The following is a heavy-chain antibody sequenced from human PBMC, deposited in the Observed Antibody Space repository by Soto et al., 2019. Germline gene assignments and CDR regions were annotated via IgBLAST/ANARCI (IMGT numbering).Heavy chain of an antibody. Sequence: ASVKGSCKASGYTFTSYAMHLVRQAPGQRLEWMGWINAGNGNTKYSQKFQGRVTITRDTSASTAYMELSSLRSEDTAVYYCARAPTRITIFGVVKYYYYGMDVWGQGTTVTVSS. J-gene: IGHJ6*02. V-gene: IGHV1-3*01. CDR2: INAGNGNT. CDR1: GYTFTSYA. CDR3: ARAPTRITIFGVVKYYYYGMDV. D-gene: IGHD3-3*01.